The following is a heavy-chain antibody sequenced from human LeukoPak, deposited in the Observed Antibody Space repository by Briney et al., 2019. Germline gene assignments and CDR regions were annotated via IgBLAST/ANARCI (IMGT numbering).Heavy chain of an antibody. CDR1: GGSISSYY. D-gene: IGHD5-24*01. J-gene: IGHJ4*02. Sequence: PSETLSLTCTVSGGSISSYYYSWIRQPAGKGLEWIGRIYTSGSTNYNPSLKSRVTISVDTSKNQLSLKLTSVTAADTAVYYCARGGDGVFDYWGQGTLVTVSS. V-gene: IGHV4-4*07. CDR3: ARGGDGVFDY. CDR2: IYTSGST.